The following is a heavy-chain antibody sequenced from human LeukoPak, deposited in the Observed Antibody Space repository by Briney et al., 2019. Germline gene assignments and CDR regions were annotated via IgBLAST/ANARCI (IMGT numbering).Heavy chain of an antibody. Sequence: SETLSLTCTVSGGSINRSSYYWGWIRQPPGKGLEWIATIYYSGSTYYNPSLKSRVTISADTSKNQFSLKLSSVTAADTAAYYCARLTSGHFDYWGQGTLVTVSS. CDR1: GGSINRSSYY. J-gene: IGHJ4*02. CDR3: ARLTSGHFDY. CDR2: IYYSGST. D-gene: IGHD3-10*01. V-gene: IGHV4-39*01.